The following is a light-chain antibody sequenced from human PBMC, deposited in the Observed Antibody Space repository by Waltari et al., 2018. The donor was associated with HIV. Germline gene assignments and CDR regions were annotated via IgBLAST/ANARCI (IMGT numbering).Light chain of an antibody. V-gene: IGKV1-39*01. CDR3: QQTYSTLYT. J-gene: IGKJ2*01. Sequence: DIQMTQSPSSLSASVGDRVTITCRANQSITNYLNWYQHQPGKAPKLLIYAASNLQSSVPSRFSGSGSGTDFSLTISSLQPEDFATYYCQQTYSTLYTFGQGTKLDIK. CDR1: QSITNY. CDR2: AAS.